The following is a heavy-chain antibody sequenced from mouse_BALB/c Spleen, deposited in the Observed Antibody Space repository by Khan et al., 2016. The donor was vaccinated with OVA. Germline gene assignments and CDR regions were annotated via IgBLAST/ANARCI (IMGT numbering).Heavy chain of an antibody. Sequence: EVELVESGGDLVKPGGSLKLSCSASGFTFSTYAMSWVRQTPEKRLEWVATISSGGDNIFYPDSVKGRFTISRDNAKNTLYLQMSSLRSEGTAIYYCARHNYGPFAYWGQGTLVTVSA. CDR2: ISSGGDNI. CDR1: GFTFSTYA. V-gene: IGHV5-9-3*01. D-gene: IGHD1-1*01. CDR3: ARHNYGPFAY. J-gene: IGHJ3*01.